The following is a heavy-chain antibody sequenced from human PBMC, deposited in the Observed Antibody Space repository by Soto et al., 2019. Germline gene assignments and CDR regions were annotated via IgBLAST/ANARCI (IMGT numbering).Heavy chain of an antibody. CDR1: GGSSSNAAYS. CDR3: ARERGGYGLFDS. J-gene: IGHJ4*02. CDR2: IYPSGIP. D-gene: IGHD5-18*01. V-gene: IGHV4-30-2*01. Sequence: SETLSLTCTVSGGSSSNAAYSWSWIRQPPGKGLEWIGYIYPSGIPFYNPSLRSRVTISIDRSNDQFSLNLKSVTAADTAVYYCARERGGYGLFDSWGQGTLVTVSS.